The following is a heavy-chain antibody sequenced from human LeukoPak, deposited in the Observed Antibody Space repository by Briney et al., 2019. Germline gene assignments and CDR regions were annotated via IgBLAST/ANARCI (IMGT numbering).Heavy chain of an antibody. CDR2: ISGGST. J-gene: IGHJ4*02. V-gene: IGHV3-38-3*01. D-gene: IGHD3-10*01. Sequence: GGSLRLSCAASGFTVSSNEMSWVRQAPGKGLEWVSSISGGSTYYADSRKGRFTISRDNSKNTLYLQMNSLRAEDTAVYYCAGVAELTMVRGAQPFDYWGQGTLVTVSS. CDR1: GFTVSSNE. CDR3: AGVAELTMVRGAQPFDY.